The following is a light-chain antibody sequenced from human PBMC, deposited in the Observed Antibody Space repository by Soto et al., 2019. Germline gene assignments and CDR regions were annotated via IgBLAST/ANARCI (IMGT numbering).Light chain of an antibody. V-gene: IGKV1-16*02. CDR3: QHYNSYPYT. CDR2: DAS. J-gene: IGKJ2*01. Sequence: DIQMTQSPSSLSASVGDRVTITCRASQDISNYLAWFQQKPGKAPKSLIYDASSLHSGVPSKFSGSGSGTEFTLTISSLQPEDFATYYCQHYNSYPYTFGQGTKLEIK. CDR1: QDISNY.